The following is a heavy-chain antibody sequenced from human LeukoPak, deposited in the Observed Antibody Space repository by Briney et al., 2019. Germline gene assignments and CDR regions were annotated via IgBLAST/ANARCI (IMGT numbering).Heavy chain of an antibody. J-gene: IGHJ4*02. D-gene: IGHD6-19*01. Sequence: PSETLSLTCTVSGGSISSSSYYWGWVRQPPGSGLEWIGSIFYSGILYYSPSLKSRVTISVDTSKNQFSLKLTSVTAADTAVYYCARAPIAVAGAGHEYFDNWGQGTLVTVSS. CDR3: ARAPIAVAGAGHEYFDN. CDR1: GGSISSSSYY. CDR2: IFYSGIL. V-gene: IGHV4-39*01.